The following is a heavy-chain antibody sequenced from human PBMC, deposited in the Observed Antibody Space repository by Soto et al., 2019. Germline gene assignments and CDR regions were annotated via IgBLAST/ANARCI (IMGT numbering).Heavy chain of an antibody. D-gene: IGHD1-26*01. Sequence: GGSLRLSCAASGFTFSGSAMHWVRQTPGKGPVWVSRVNSDGHDTVYADSVKGRFTLSRDNAKNTVFLQMSSLRAEDTAVYYCARGRENYSYFDYWGQGIVVTVSS. V-gene: IGHV3-74*01. CDR2: VNSDGHDT. J-gene: IGHJ4*02. CDR1: GFTFSGSA. CDR3: ARGRENYSYFDY.